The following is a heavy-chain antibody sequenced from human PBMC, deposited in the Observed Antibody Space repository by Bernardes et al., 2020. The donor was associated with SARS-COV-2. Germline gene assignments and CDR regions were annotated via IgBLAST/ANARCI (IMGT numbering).Heavy chain of an antibody. CDR2: FSDGGLST. V-gene: IGHV3-23*01. D-gene: IGHD6-6*01. CDR3: ASIAAPHYVDY. CDR1: GFTFSNYA. J-gene: IGHJ4*02. Sequence: GGSLRLSCAASGFTFSNYAMNWVRQAPGKGLEWVSGFSDGGLSTYYADSVKGRFTISRDSSKNTQRITAQSRETSLKRAKDTASIAAPHYVDYWGQGTLVTVSS.